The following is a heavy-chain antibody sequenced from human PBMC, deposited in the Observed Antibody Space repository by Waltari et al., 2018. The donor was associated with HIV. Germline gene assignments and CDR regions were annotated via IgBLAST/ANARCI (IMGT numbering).Heavy chain of an antibody. CDR1: GGSFSGYY. Sequence: QVHLPQRGSGLLKPSTTLSPTCAVSGGSFSGYYWTWIRQSPGRGLEWMGEIDHTGTSTYNPSLKGRVTMSVDTSKNQFSLTLKSVTAADTAVYYCVRGFGNYGFYFDYWGQGKLVSVSS. D-gene: IGHD3-16*01. V-gene: IGHV4-34*02. CDR3: VRGFGNYGFYFDY. J-gene: IGHJ4*02. CDR2: IDHTGTS.